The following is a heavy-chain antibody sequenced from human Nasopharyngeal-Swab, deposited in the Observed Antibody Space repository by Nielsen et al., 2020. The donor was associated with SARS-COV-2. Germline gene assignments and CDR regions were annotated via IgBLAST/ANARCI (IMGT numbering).Heavy chain of an antibody. CDR3: VGSSWYGDYYYYYGMDV. V-gene: IGHV4-39*07. J-gene: IGHJ6*02. D-gene: IGHD6-13*01. CDR1: GGSISSSSCY. CDR2: IYYSGST. Sequence: SETLSLTCTVSGGSISSSSCYWGWIRQPPGKGLEWIGSIYYSGSTYCNPSLKSRVTISVDTSKNQFSLKLSSVTAADTAVYYYVGSSWYGDYYYYYGMDVWGQGTTVTVSS.